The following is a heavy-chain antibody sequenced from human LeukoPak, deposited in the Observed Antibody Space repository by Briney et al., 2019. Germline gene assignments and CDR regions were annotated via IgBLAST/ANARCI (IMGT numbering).Heavy chain of an antibody. J-gene: IGHJ6*02. CDR3: ARDQDYDILTGYVSWYYYYGMDV. Sequence: GASVKVSCKASGYTFTAYYLHWVRQAPGQGLEWMGWISAYNGNTNYAQKLQGRVTMTTDTSTSTAYMELRSLRSDDTAVYYCARDQDYDILTGYVSWYYYYGMDVWGQGTTVTVSS. CDR1: GYTFTAYY. CDR2: ISAYNGNT. V-gene: IGHV1-18*04. D-gene: IGHD3-9*01.